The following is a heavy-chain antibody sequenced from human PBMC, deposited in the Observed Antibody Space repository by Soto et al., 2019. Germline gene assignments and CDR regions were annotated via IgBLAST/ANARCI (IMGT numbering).Heavy chain of an antibody. CDR2: IYPGDSDT. CDR3: SRRGSAWSFDY. CDR1: GYDFTTYW. Sequence: EVQLVQSGAEVKKPGGSLKISCECFGYDFTTYWIGWVRQMPGKGLEWIGIIYPGDSDTKYTSSFQGQVTISADKSISPAYLQWHSLKASDTAMYFCSRRGSAWSFDYWGQGSLVTVSS. D-gene: IGHD6-19*01. V-gene: IGHV5-51*03. J-gene: IGHJ4*02.